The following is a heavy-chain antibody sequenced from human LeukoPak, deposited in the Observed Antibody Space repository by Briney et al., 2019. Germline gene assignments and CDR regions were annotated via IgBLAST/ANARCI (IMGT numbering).Heavy chain of an antibody. CDR2: IYPGDSDT. J-gene: IGHJ4*02. CDR3: ARRGYDSSGYYYHIDY. Sequence: GESLKISCKGSGYSFPSYWIGWVRQMPGKGLEWMGIIYPGDSDTRYSPSFQGQVTISADKSISTAYLQWSSLKASDTAMYYCARRGYDSSGYYYHIDYWGQGTLVTVSS. D-gene: IGHD3-22*01. V-gene: IGHV5-51*01. CDR1: GYSFPSYW.